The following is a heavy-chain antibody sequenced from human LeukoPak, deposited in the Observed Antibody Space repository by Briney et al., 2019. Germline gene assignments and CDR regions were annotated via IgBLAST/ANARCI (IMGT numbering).Heavy chain of an antibody. CDR2: INPNSGGT. D-gene: IGHD3-3*01. CDR3: AREGFWSGYYTHNWFDP. CDR1: GYTFTSYY. V-gene: IGHV1-2*06. J-gene: IGHJ5*02. Sequence: ASVKVSCKASGYTFTSYYMHWVRQAPGQGLEWMGRINPNSGGTNYAQKFQGRVTMTRDTSISTAYMELSRLRSDDTAVYYCAREGFWSGYYTHNWFDPWGQGTLVTVSS.